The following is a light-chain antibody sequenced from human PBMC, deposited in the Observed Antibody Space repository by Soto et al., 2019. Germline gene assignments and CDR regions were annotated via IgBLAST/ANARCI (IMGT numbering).Light chain of an antibody. J-gene: IGLJ3*02. CDR1: NSDVGSYNL. V-gene: IGLV2-23*01. CDR2: EDS. CDR3: CSYAGGSTGV. Sequence: QSALTQPASVSGSPGQSITISCTGTNSDVGSYNLVSWYQQHPGRGPKLMIYEDSKRPSGVSDRFSGSKSGNLASLIISGLQAEDEADYYCCSYAGGSTGVFGGGTKLTVL.